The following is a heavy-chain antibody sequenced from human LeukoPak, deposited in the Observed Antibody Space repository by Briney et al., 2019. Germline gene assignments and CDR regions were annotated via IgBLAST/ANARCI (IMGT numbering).Heavy chain of an antibody. J-gene: IGHJ6*02. D-gene: IGHD3-10*01. CDR1: GGSISGYY. Sequence: PSETLSLTCTVSGGSISGYYWSWVRQPAGKGLEWIGRIYSSGSANYNPSLKSRVTISVDTSKNQFSLKLSSVTAADTAVYYCARGRGYYYYYGMDVWGQGTTVTVSS. CDR2: IYSSGSA. CDR3: ARGRGYYYYYGMDV. V-gene: IGHV4-4*07.